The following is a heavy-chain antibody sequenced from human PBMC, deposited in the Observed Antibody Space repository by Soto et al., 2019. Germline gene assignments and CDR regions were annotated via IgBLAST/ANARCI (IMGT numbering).Heavy chain of an antibody. D-gene: IGHD2-15*01. CDR1: GFTFSHHS. CDR3: VKVSGYCTGGSCFSYFDY. CDR2: ISGSGGNI. Sequence: VQLVESGGGLVQPGGSRRLSCSGSGFTFSHHSLYWVRQPPGKGLQCVSSISGSGGNIYYAESVKGRFTISRDNSKNTLYLQMTSLSSEDSAVYYCVKVSGYCTGGSCFSYFDYWGQGTPVTVSS. V-gene: IGHV3-64D*06. J-gene: IGHJ4*02.